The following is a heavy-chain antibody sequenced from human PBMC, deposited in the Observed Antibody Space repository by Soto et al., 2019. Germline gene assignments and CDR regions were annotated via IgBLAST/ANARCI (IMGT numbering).Heavy chain of an antibody. CDR2: INSDGSST. CDR1: GFTFSSYW. J-gene: IGHJ4*02. D-gene: IGHD6-13*01. Sequence: EVQLVESGGGLVQPGGSLSLSCAASGFTFSSYWMHWVRQAPGKGLVWVSRINSDGSSTSYADSVKGRFTISRDNAKNTLYRQMNSMRAEDTAVYYCARGGFIAAVAFYWGQGTLVTVSS. CDR3: ARGGFIAAVAFY. V-gene: IGHV3-74*01.